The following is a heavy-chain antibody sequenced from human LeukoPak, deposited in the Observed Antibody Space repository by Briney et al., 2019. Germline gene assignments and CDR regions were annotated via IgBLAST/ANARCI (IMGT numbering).Heavy chain of an antibody. CDR1: GFTVSINS. CDR2: IYSDNT. V-gene: IGHV3-53*01. Sequence: GALRLSCTVSGFTVSINSMSCGRQTPGKGLEWVSFIYSDNTHYSASATCRFTISRDNSKNTMNPQMNSPRAEDTAVYYFARRAGANSHTYDYWGQGTLVTVSS. CDR3: ARRAGANSHTYDY. D-gene: IGHD4/OR15-4a*01. J-gene: IGHJ4*02.